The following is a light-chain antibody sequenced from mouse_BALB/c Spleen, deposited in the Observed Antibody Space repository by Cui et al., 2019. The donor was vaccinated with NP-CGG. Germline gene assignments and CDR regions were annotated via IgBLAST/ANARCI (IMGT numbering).Light chain of an antibody. CDR3: ALWYSNHWV. Sequence: QAVVTQESALTTSPGETVTLTCRSSTGIVTTSNYANWVQEKPDHLFTGLIGGTNNRAPGFPARFSGSLIGDKAALTITGAQTEDESIYFCALWYSNHWVFGGGTKLTVL. CDR2: GTN. V-gene: IGLV1*01. CDR1: TGIVTTSNY. J-gene: IGLJ1*01.